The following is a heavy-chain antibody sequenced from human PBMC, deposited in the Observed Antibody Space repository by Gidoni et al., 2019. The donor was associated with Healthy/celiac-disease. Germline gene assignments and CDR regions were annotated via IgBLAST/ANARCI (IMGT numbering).Heavy chain of an antibody. V-gene: IGHV3-48*04. J-gene: IGHJ4*02. CDR2: ISSSSSTI. Sequence: EVQLVESGGGLVQPGGPLSLCCAASGFTFSSYSMNWVRQAPGKGMEWVSYISSSSSTIYYADSVKGRFTISRDNAKNSLYLQMNSLRAEDTAVYYCARDGGYSSGWYSYWGQGTLVTVSS. D-gene: IGHD6-19*01. CDR1: GFTFSSYS. CDR3: ARDGGYSSGWYSY.